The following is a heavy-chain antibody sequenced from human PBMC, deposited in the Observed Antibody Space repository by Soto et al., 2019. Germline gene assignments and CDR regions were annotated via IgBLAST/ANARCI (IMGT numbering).Heavy chain of an antibody. J-gene: IGHJ4*02. CDR3: AKRSPYSSGWYSPIFDY. V-gene: IGHV3-23*01. D-gene: IGHD6-13*01. CDR1: GFSFSDYA. Sequence: GGSLRLSCAASGFSFSDYAMSWVRQAPGKGLEWVSVISESGGSTHYADSVRGRFTVSRDNSKNSLSLRMNSLRDEDTAVYFCAKRSPYSSGWYSPIFDYWGQGA. CDR2: ISESGGST.